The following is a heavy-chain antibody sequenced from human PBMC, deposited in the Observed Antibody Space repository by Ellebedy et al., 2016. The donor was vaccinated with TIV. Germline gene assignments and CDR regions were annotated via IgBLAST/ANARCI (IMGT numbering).Heavy chain of an antibody. V-gene: IGHV4-31*03. D-gene: IGHD3/OR15-3a*01. Sequence: LRLSCTVSGGSISSGGYYWSWIRQQPGKGLEWIGYIYYNGNAYYNPSLKSRVTISVDTSKNQFSLKLSSVTAADTAFYYCARGVYSFGPFDYWGQGTLVTVSS. CDR2: IYYNGNA. CDR3: ARGVYSFGPFDY. J-gene: IGHJ4*02. CDR1: GGSISSGGYY.